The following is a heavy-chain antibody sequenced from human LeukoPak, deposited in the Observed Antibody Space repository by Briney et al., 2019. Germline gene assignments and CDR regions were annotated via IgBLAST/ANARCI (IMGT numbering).Heavy chain of an antibody. CDR2: IIPIFSTA. CDR3: ASGRTDIVVVPATLRNYYFDY. Sequence: SVKVSCKASGYTFTSYYMHWVRQAPGQGLEWMGGIIPIFSTANYAQKFQGRVTITADKSTSTAYMELSSLRSEDTAVYYCASGRTDIVVVPATLRNYYFDYWGQGTLVTVSS. J-gene: IGHJ4*02. D-gene: IGHD2-2*01. V-gene: IGHV1-69*06. CDR1: GYTFTSYY.